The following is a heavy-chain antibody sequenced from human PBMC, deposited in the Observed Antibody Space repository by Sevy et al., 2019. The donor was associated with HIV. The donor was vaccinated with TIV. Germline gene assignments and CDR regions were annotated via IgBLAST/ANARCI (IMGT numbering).Heavy chain of an antibody. Sequence: ASVKVSCKASGYTFTSYSIHWVRQAPGQGLEWMGIINPSGGSTTYAQMFQGRVTLTRDKSTSTAFLELSSLRSDDTAVYYCAIPGFSGYDGVDQWGQGTLVTVSS. CDR1: GYTFTSYS. CDR2: INPSGGST. J-gene: IGHJ4*02. V-gene: IGHV1-46*01. CDR3: AIPGFSGYDGVDQ. D-gene: IGHD5-12*01.